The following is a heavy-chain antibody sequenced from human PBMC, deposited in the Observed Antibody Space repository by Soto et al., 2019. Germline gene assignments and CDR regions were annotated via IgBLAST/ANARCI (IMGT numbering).Heavy chain of an antibody. D-gene: IGHD3-10*01. Sequence: EVQLLESGGGLVQPGGSLRLSCAASGFTFSSYAMSWVRQAPGKGLEWVSAISGSGGSTYYADSVTGRFTISRDNSKNTLYLQMNRLRAADTAVYYCAKDYYGSGSYEAYYYGMDVWGQGTTVTVSS. J-gene: IGHJ6*02. V-gene: IGHV3-23*01. CDR1: GFTFSSYA. CDR3: AKDYYGSGSYEAYYYGMDV. CDR2: ISGSGGST.